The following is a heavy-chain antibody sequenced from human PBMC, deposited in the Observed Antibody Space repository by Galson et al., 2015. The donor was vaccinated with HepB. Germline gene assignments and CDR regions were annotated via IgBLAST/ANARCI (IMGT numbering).Heavy chain of an antibody. V-gene: IGHV3-33*01. CDR1: GFTFSSYG. J-gene: IGHJ6*02. CDR3: ARRGIAVAGSDYYYYYGMDV. CDR2: IWYDGSNK. D-gene: IGHD6-19*01. Sequence: SLRLSCAASGFTFSSYGMHWVRQAPGKGLEWVAVIWYDGSNKYYADSVKGRFTISRDNSKNTLYLQMNSLRAEDTAVYYCARRGIAVAGSDYYYYYGMDVWGQGTTVTVSS.